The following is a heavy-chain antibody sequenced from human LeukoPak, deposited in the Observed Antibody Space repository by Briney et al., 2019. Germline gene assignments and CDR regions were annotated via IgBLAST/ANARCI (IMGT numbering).Heavy chain of an antibody. CDR1: GGSISSSSYY. Sequence: SETLSLTCTVSGGSISSSSYYWGWIRQPPGKGLEWIGSIYYSGSTYYNPSLKSRVTISVDTSKNQFSLKLSSVTAADTAVYYCARGRSLSRAFDIWGQGTMVTVSS. V-gene: IGHV4-39*01. CDR3: ARGRSLSRAFDI. CDR2: IYYSGST. J-gene: IGHJ3*02. D-gene: IGHD3-10*01.